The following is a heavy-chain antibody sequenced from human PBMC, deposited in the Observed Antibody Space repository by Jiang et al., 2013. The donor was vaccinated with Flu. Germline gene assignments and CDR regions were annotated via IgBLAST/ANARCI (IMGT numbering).Heavy chain of an antibody. CDR1: GFTVSSNY. CDR2: IYSGGST. Sequence: VQLVESGGGLVQPGGSLRLSCAASGFTVSSNYMSWVRQAPGKGLEWVSVIYSGGSTYYADSVKGRFTISRDNSKNTLYLQMNSLRAEDTAVYYCASSTSHYDFWSGYYTGGWRLEKEYYYYGMDVWGQGTTVTVSS. D-gene: IGHD3-3*01. CDR3: ASSTSHYDFWSGYYTGGWRLEKEYYYYGMDV. V-gene: IGHV3-66*01. J-gene: IGHJ6*02.